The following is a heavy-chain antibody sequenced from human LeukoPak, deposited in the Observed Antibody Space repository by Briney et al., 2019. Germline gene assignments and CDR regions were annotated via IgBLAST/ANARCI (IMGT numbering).Heavy chain of an antibody. D-gene: IGHD3-22*01. CDR2: IYPGDSDT. Sequence: GESLKISCKGSGYTITNYWIGWVRQMPGKGLEWMGIIYPGDSDTKYSPSFQGQVTISADKSISTAYLQWNSLKASDTAMYYCARDDSSGHYDYWGQGTLVTVSS. J-gene: IGHJ4*02. V-gene: IGHV5-51*01. CDR3: ARDDSSGHYDY. CDR1: GYTITNYW.